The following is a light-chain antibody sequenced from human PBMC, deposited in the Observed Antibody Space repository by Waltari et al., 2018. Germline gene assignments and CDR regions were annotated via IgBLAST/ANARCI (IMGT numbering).Light chain of an antibody. J-gene: IGLJ3*02. V-gene: IGLV3-21*04. CDR1: KIGSKN. Sequence: SYVLTQPPSVSVAPGKTATITCGGDKIGSKNVHWYQQRPGQAPVLVISYDTDRPSEIPGRCSGSNSGNTATLTISRVEVGDEADYYCQVWHDRSNHVVFGGGTKLTVL. CDR2: YDT. CDR3: QVWHDRSNHVV.